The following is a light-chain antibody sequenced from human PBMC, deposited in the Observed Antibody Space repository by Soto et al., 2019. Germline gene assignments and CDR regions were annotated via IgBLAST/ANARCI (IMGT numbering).Light chain of an antibody. J-gene: IGKJ2*01. CDR3: QQRSNWPRT. CDR1: QRVSSS. Sequence: EIVLTQSPATLSLSPGERATLSCRASQRVSSSLGWYQQIPGQAPRLLIYDASNRATGIPARFSGSGSGTDFTLTISSLEPADFAVYYCQQRSNWPRTFGQGTKLEIK. CDR2: DAS. V-gene: IGKV3-11*01.